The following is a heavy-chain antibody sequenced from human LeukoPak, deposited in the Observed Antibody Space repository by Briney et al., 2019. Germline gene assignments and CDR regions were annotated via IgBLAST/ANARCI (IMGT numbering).Heavy chain of an antibody. J-gene: IGHJ6*02. CDR2: ISSSSSYI. Sequence: GGSLRLSCAASGFTFSSYSMNWVRQAPGKGLEWVSSISSSSSYIYYADSVKGRFTISRDNAKNSLHLQMNSLRAEDTAVYYCARVPIVVVIGHGMDVWGQGTTVTVSS. CDR3: ARVPIVVVIGHGMDV. D-gene: IGHD3-22*01. CDR1: GFTFSSYS. V-gene: IGHV3-21*01.